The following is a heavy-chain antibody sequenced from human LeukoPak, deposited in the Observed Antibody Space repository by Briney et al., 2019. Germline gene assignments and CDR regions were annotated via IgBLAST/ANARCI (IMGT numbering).Heavy chain of an antibody. CDR3: AREFRGHLEWLGDYFDY. J-gene: IGHJ4*02. Sequence: PGGSLRLSCAASAFTFSSYGMHWVRQAPGKGLEWVAVISYDGSNKYYADSVKGRFTISRDNSKNTLYLQMNSLRAEDTAVYYCAREFRGHLEWLGDYFDYWGQGTLVTVSS. V-gene: IGHV3-30*03. CDR2: ISYDGSNK. CDR1: AFTFSSYG. D-gene: IGHD3-3*01.